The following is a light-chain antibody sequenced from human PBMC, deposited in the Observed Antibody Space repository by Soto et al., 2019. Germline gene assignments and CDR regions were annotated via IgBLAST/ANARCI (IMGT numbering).Light chain of an antibody. CDR2: DVS. J-gene: IGLJ3*02. CDR3: CSYAGTYTWV. V-gene: IGLV2-11*01. Sequence: QSVLTQPRSVSGSPGQSVTISCTGTSSDVGGYNYVFWYQQHPGKAPKLMIYDVSQRPSGVPNRFSGSKSDNTASLTISGLQAEDEADYYCCSYAGTYTWVFGGGTKLTVL. CDR1: SSDVGGYNY.